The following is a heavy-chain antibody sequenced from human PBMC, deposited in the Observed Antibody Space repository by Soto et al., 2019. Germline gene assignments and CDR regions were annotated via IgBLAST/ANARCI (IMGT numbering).Heavy chain of an antibody. J-gene: IGHJ5*01. V-gene: IGHV1-69*02. CDR3: ARPFEVISPDNWFDS. D-gene: IGHD2-2*01. Sequence: GASVKVSCKASGGTFSSYTISRVRQAPGQGLVWMGRIIPILGIANYAQKFQGRVTITADKSTSTAYMELSSLRSEDTAIYYCARPFEVISPDNWFDSWGLGTLVTVSS. CDR2: IIPILGIA. CDR1: GGTFSSYT.